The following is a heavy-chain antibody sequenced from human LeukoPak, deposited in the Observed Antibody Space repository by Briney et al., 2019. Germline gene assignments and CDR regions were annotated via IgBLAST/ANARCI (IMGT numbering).Heavy chain of an antibody. CDR2: IRYDGSNK. CDR1: GFTFSSYG. V-gene: IGHV3-30*02. Sequence: GGSLRLSCAASGFTFSSYGMHWVRQAPGKGLEWVAFIRYDGSNKYYADSVKGRFTISRDNSKNTLYLQMNSLRAEDTAVYYCAKGSSSTWYELKNWFDPWGQGTLVTVSS. CDR3: AKGSSSTWYELKNWFDP. D-gene: IGHD6-13*01. J-gene: IGHJ5*02.